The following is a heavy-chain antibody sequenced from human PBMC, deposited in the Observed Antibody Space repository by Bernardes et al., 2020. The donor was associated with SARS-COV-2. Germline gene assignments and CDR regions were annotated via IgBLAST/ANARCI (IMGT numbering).Heavy chain of an antibody. J-gene: IGHJ3*02. CDR3: ARRGLGLGYCSSTMCPGAFDI. Sequence: SETLSLTCTVSGGSINNYYWSWIRQPPGKGLEWIGYVYYSGTTKYNPSLKSRVTISVDTSKNQFSLKLSPVTAADTAVYYCARRGLGLGYCSSTMCPGAFDIWGQGTMVTVSS. CDR2: VYYSGTT. V-gene: IGHV4-59*08. D-gene: IGHD2-2*01. CDR1: GGSINNYY.